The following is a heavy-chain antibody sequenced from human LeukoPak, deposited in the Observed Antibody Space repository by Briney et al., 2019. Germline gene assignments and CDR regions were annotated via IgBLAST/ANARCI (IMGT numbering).Heavy chain of an antibody. CDR2: IYYSGST. D-gene: IGHD4-23*01. Sequence: SETLSLTCSVSGGSISSSNYYWGWIRQPPGKGLEWIGSIYYSGSTYYNPSLKSRVTIFVDTSKNQFSLNLSSVTAADTAMYYCARAVGTSRNFFDYWGQGTLVTVSS. CDR1: GGSISSSNYY. J-gene: IGHJ4*02. CDR3: ARAVGTSRNFFDY. V-gene: IGHV4-39*07.